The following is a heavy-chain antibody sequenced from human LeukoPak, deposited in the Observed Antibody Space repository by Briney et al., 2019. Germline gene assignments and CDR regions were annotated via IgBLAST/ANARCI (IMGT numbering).Heavy chain of an antibody. D-gene: IGHD5-12*01. J-gene: IGHJ4*02. Sequence: SVKVSCKASGGTFSSYAISWVRQAPGQGLEWMGGIIPIFGTANYAQKFQGRVTITADESTNTAYMELSSLRSEDTAVYYCARAVLSGYDKYYFDYWGQGTLVTVSS. CDR2: IIPIFGTA. CDR1: GGTFSSYA. V-gene: IGHV1-69*13. CDR3: ARAVLSGYDKYYFDY.